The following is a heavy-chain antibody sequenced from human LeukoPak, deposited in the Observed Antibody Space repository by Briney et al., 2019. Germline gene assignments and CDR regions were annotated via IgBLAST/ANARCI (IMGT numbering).Heavy chain of an antibody. D-gene: IGHD6-13*01. CDR3: ARLGLYTSSWHRYYYFDY. CDR1: GGSFNDYS. CDR2: INHSGST. Sequence: PSETLTLTCGVHGGSFNDYSWTWIRQSPGKGLEWIGEINHSGSTTYNPSLKSRCTMSVDASKNQFSLRLSSVTAADTAVYYCARLGLYTSSWHRYYYFDYWGQGTLVTVSS. V-gene: IGHV4-34*01. J-gene: IGHJ4*02.